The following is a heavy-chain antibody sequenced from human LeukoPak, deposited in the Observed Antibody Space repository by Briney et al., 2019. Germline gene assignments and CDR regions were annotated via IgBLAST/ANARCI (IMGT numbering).Heavy chain of an antibody. D-gene: IGHD6-13*01. J-gene: IGHJ4*02. CDR1: GFTFSDYY. CDR3: ARQDRSSRWTTYYFDF. Sequence: GGSLRLPCAASGFTFSDYYMSWIRQAPGKGLEWVSYVSSSGSSIYYADSVKGRFTISRDNAKNLLYLQMNSLRAEDTAVYYCARQDRSSRWTTYYFDFWGQGTLVAVSS. CDR2: VSSSGSSI. V-gene: IGHV3-11*01.